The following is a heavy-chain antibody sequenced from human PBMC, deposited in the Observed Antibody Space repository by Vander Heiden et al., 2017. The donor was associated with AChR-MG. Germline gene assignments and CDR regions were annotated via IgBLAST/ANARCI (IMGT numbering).Heavy chain of an antibody. CDR1: GFIFRDYA. CDR2: ISFDAFDK. CDR3: AKGQFKGYGIRLFDY. Sequence: QVHLEESGGGVVQPGRSLRLSWAASGFIFRDYAMHWVRQAPGKGLEWVAVISFDAFDKNYADSVKGRFSVSRDQSNNTVYLQMNGLRPEDTAFYFCAKGQFKGYGIRLFDYWGQGTLVTVSS. V-gene: IGHV3-30*18. J-gene: IGHJ4*02. D-gene: IGHD2-15*01.